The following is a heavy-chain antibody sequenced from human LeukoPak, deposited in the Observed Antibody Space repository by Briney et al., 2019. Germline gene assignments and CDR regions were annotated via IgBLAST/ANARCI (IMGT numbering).Heavy chain of an antibody. V-gene: IGHV1-69*05. Sequence: GASVKVSCKASGGTFSSYAISWVRQAPGQGLEWMGGIIPIFGTANYAQKFQGRVTMTTDTSTTTAYMELRSLRPDDTAVYYCAREKDAFCSDWGQGTLVTVSS. CDR2: IIPIFGTA. CDR1: GGTFSSYA. J-gene: IGHJ4*02. CDR3: AREKDAFCSD. D-gene: IGHD2-15*01.